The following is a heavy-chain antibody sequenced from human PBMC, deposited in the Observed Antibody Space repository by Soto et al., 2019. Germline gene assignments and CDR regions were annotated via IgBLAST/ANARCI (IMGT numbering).Heavy chain of an antibody. CDR3: AGAREHCSGGSCYRAYYYYGMDV. Sequence: EVQLVETGGGLIQPGGSLRLSCAASGFTVSSNYMSWVRQAPGKGLEWVSVIYSGGSTYYADSVKGRFTISRDNSKNTLYLQMNSLRAEDTAVYYCAGAREHCSGGSCYRAYYYYGMDVWGQGTTVTVSS. J-gene: IGHJ6*02. CDR1: GFTVSSNY. D-gene: IGHD2-15*01. V-gene: IGHV3-53*02. CDR2: IYSGGST.